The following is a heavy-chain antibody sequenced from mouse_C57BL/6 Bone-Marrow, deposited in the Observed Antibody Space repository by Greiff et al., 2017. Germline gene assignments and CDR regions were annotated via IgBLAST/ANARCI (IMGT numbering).Heavy chain of an antibody. CDR2: ISNLAYSI. D-gene: IGHD1-1*01. Sequence: EVKLVESGGGLVQPGGSLKLSCAASGFTFSDYGMAWVRQAPRKGPEWVAFISNLAYSIYYADTVTGRFTISRENAKNTLYLEMSSLRSEDTAMYYCARRCYYGSSLYWYFDVWGTGTTVTVSS. CDR1: GFTFSDYG. J-gene: IGHJ1*03. CDR3: ARRCYYGSSLYWYFDV. V-gene: IGHV5-15*01.